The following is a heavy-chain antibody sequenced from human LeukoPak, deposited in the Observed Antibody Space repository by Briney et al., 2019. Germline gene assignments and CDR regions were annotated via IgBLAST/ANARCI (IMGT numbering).Heavy chain of an antibody. CDR1: GYTFTSYY. Sequence: ASVKVSCKASGYTFTSYYMHWVRQAPGQGLEWMGWINPNSGGTTYDQNFQGRVTMTRDTSISTAYMGLSRPRSDDTAVYYCARDFSRPATVVYSRAMGYWGQGTLGTVSS. CDR3: ARDFSRPATVVYSRAMGY. V-gene: IGHV1-2*02. D-gene: IGHD2-2*01. J-gene: IGHJ4*02. CDR2: INPNSGGT.